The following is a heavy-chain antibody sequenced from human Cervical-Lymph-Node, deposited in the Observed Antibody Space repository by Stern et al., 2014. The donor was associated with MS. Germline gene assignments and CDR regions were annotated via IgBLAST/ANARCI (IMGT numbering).Heavy chain of an antibody. CDR2: MSGYKGNT. Sequence: QVQLVQSGTEVKKPGASVKVSCKASGDTFGTYGVNWVRQAPGQRLEWLGWMSGYKGNTNYAQRLQGRVPLTTDPSTTSAYIELRSLRSDDTAVYSCAIMGTNGIDVWGQGTTVTVSS. CDR3: AIMGTNGIDV. V-gene: IGHV1-18*01. CDR1: GDTFGTYG. D-gene: IGHD5-18*01. J-gene: IGHJ6*02.